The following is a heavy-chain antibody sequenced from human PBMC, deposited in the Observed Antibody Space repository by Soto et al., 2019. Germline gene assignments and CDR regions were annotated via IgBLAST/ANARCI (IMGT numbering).Heavy chain of an antibody. D-gene: IGHD4-17*01. CDR1: GGSVSSVGYY. Sequence: SETLSLTWTVSGGSVSSVGYYWSWIRQPPGKGLEWIGYIYYSGSTNYNPSLKSRVTISVDTSKNQYSLKLSSVTAADTAVYYCARREVVYGDATYYYYGMDVWGQGTTVTVSS. J-gene: IGHJ6*02. CDR3: ARREVVYGDATYYYYGMDV. CDR2: IYYSGST. V-gene: IGHV4-61*08.